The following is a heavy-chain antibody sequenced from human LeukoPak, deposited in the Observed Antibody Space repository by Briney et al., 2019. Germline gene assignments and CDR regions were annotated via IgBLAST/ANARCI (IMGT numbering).Heavy chain of an antibody. J-gene: IGHJ2*01. Sequence: GGSLRLSCAASGFPFSSYAMGWVRQAPRKGLEWVSAITASSGGTYYADSVKGRFTISRDNSKNTLYLQINSLRAEDAAIYCCAKIRFYYDSSFDYWYFDLWGRGTLVTVSS. V-gene: IGHV3-23*01. D-gene: IGHD3-22*01. CDR1: GFPFSSYA. CDR2: ITASSGGT. CDR3: AKIRFYYDSSFDYWYFDL.